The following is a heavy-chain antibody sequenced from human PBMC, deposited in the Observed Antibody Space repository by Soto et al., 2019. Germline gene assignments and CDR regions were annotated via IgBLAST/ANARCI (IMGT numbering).Heavy chain of an antibody. CDR3: ARAMDFSSIEYYDFWSAPPHGMDV. CDR2: INPSGGST. D-gene: IGHD3-3*01. CDR1: GYTFTSYY. Sequence: ASVKVSCKASGYTFTSYYMHWVRQAPGQGLEWMGIINPSGGSTSYAQKFQGRVTMTRDTSTSTVYMELSSLRSEDTAVYYCARAMDFSSIEYYDFWSAPPHGMDVWGQGTTVTVSS. V-gene: IGHV1-46*01. J-gene: IGHJ6*02.